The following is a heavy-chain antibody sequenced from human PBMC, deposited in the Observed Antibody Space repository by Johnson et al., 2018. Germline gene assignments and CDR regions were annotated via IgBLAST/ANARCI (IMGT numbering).Heavy chain of an antibody. Sequence: QVQLVESGGGVVQPGRSLRLSCAASGFTFSTYTMHWVRQAPGKGLEWVAVISYDGSNKYYADSVKGRFTISRDNSKNTLYLQRNSLRAEDPAVYYCSKDTGMAPTPYYFYYMDVWGKGTTVTVS. V-gene: IGHV3-30*18. CDR2: ISYDGSNK. CDR1: GFTFSTYT. J-gene: IGHJ6*03. CDR3: SKDTGMAPTPYYFYYMDV. D-gene: IGHD5-18*01.